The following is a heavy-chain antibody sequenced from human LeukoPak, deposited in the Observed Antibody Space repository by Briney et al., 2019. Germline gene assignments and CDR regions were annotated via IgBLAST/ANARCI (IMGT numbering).Heavy chain of an antibody. D-gene: IGHD1-26*01. CDR2: IYHSGST. J-gene: IGHJ4*02. CDR3: ARSVGAGFDY. Sequence: SETLSLTCAVSGYSISSGYCWGWIRQPPGKGLEWIGSIYHSGSTYYNPSLKSRVTISVDTSKNQFSLKLSSVTAADTAVYYCARSVGAGFDYWGQGTLVTVSS. V-gene: IGHV4-38-2*01. CDR1: GYSISSGYC.